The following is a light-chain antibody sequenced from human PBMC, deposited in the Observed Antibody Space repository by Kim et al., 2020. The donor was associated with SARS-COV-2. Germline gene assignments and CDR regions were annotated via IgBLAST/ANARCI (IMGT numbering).Light chain of an antibody. V-gene: IGKV4-1*01. CDR1: QTVLYSPDNKNY. CDR3: QQYLTAPWA. J-gene: IGKJ1*01. Sequence: DIVMTQSPDSLAVSLGERATINCKSSQTVLYSPDNKNYLAWYQQKPGQSPKLLIYWASTRESGVPDRFSASGSGTDFTLTISSLQAADVAVYYCQQYLTAPWAFGQGTRVEI. CDR2: WAS.